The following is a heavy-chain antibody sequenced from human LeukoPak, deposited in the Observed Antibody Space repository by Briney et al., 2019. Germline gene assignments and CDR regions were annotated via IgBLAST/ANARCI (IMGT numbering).Heavy chain of an antibody. D-gene: IGHD6-13*01. CDR3: ARPLDSSNNYFDY. V-gene: IGHV3-21*01. CDR2: ISSSSNYM. J-gene: IGHJ4*02. CDR1: GFTFSRNA. Sequence: GGSLRLSCAASGFTFSRNAMNWVRQAPGKGLEWVSFISSSSNYMTYADSVKGRFTISRDNAKNSLYLQMNSLRAEDTAVYYCARPLDSSNNYFDYWGQGTLVTVSA.